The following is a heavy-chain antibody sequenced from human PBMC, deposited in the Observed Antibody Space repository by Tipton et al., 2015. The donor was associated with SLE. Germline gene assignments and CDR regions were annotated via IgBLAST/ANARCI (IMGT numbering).Heavy chain of an antibody. V-gene: IGHV4-59*12. D-gene: IGHD1-26*01. CDR3: AGMSYPREGDFDY. CDR1: GGSISSYY. Sequence: TLSLTCTVSGGSISSYYWSWIRQPPGKGLEWIGYIYYSGSTNYNPSLKSRVTISVDTSKNQFSLKLSSVTAADTAVYYCAGMSYPREGDFDYWGQGTLVTVSS. J-gene: IGHJ4*02. CDR2: IYYSGST.